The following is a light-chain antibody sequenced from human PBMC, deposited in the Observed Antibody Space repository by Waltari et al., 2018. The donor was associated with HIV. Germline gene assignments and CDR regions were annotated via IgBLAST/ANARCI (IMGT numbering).Light chain of an antibody. Sequence: QSALTQPASVSGSPGQSITISCTGPSRDVGDYNYVSWYQPRPGKAPKLMIYEVSNRPSGVSNRFSGSKSGNTASLTISGLQAEDEADYYCSSYTTSSVVFGGGTKLTVL. J-gene: IGLJ2*01. CDR3: SSYTTSSVV. CDR2: EVS. V-gene: IGLV2-14*01. CDR1: SRDVGDYNY.